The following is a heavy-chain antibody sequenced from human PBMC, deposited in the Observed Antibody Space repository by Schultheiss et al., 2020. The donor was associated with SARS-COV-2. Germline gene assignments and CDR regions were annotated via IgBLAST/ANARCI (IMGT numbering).Heavy chain of an antibody. V-gene: IGHV3-11*01. Sequence: GGSLRLSCAASGFTFSDYYMSWIRQAPGKGLEWVSYISSSGSTIYYADSVKGRFTISRDNSKNTLYLQMNSLRAEDTAVYYCAKEGWDVVVTAPPDYWGQGTLVTVSS. D-gene: IGHD2-21*02. CDR1: GFTFSDYY. CDR3: AKEGWDVVVTAPPDY. CDR2: ISSSGSTI. J-gene: IGHJ4*02.